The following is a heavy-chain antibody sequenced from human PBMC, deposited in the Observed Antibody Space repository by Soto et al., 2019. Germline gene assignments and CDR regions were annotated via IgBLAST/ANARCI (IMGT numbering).Heavy chain of an antibody. CDR1: GYSFTSYW. CDR2: IEPSDSYT. D-gene: IGHD2-15*01. J-gene: IGHJ4*02. CDR3: ARGRRHCSGGSCYPLFDY. Sequence: PGESLKISCKGSGYSFTSYWISWVRQMPGKGLEWMGRIEPSDSYTNYSPSFQGHVTISADKSISTAYLQWSSLKASDTAMYYCARGRRHCSGGSCYPLFDYWGQGTLVTVSS. V-gene: IGHV5-10-1*01.